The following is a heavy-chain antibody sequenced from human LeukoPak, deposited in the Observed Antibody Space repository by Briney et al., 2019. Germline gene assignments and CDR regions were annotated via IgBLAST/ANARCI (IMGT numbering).Heavy chain of an antibody. CDR1: GGTFSSYA. V-gene: IGHV1-69*04. J-gene: IGHJ4*02. CDR3: ARVPSGSSWMDY. CDR2: IIPILGIA. D-gene: IGHD6-13*01. Sequence: SVKVSCKASGGTFSSYAISWVRQAPGQGLEWMGRIIPILGIANYAQKFQGRVTITADKSTSTAYMELSSLRSEDTAVYYCARVPSGSSWMDYWGQGTLVTVSS.